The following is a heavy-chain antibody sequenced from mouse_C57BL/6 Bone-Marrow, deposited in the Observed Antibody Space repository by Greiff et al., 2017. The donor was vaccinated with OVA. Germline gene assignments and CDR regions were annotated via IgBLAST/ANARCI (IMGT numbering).Heavy chain of an antibody. CDR3: TRSNWDVGAY. J-gene: IGHJ3*01. Sequence: VQLQQSGAELVRPGASVTLSCKASGYTFTDYEMHWVKQTPVHGLEWIGAIDPETGGTAYNQKFKGKAILTADKSSSTAYMELRSLTSEDSAVDYCTRSNWDVGAYWGQGTLVTVSA. CDR1: GYTFTDYE. V-gene: IGHV1-15*01. D-gene: IGHD4-1*01. CDR2: IDPETGGT.